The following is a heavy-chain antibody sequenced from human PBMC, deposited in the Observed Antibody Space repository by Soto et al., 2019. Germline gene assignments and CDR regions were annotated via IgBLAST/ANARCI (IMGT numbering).Heavy chain of an antibody. D-gene: IGHD4-17*01. V-gene: IGHV4-34*01. CDR1: GGSFSGYY. CDR2: INHSGST. Sequence: TLSLTCAVYGGSFSGYYWSWIRQPPGKGLEWIGEINHSGSTNYNPSLKSRVTISVDTSKNQFSLKLSSVTAADTAVYYCARALGALTVTTGNYFDYWGQGTLVTVSS. CDR3: ARALGALTVTTGNYFDY. J-gene: IGHJ4*02.